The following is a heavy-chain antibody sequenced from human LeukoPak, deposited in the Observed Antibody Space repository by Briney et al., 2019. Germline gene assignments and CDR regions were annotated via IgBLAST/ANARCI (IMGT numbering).Heavy chain of an antibody. D-gene: IGHD1-26*01. CDR2: INPNSGGT. J-gene: IGHJ4*02. CDR3: ARSLYSGSYYRFGY. V-gene: IGHV1-2*02. CDR1: GYSFTGYY. Sequence: ASVKVSCKASGYSFTGYYMHWVRQAPGQGLEWMGWINPNSGGTNYAQKFQGRVTMTRDTSISTAYMELSRLRSDDTAVYYCARSLYSGSYYRFGYWGQGTLVTVSS.